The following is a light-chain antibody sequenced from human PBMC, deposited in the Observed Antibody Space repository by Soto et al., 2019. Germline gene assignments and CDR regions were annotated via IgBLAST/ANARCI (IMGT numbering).Light chain of an antibody. CDR3: GAWDGGLSVVL. CDR1: SSNIGTYY. CDR2: DND. Sequence: QSVLTQPPSISAAPGQKVTISCSGSSSNIGTYYVSWYQQLPGTAPKLLISDNDDRPSGIPDRFSGSKSGTSATLDITGLQTGDEADYYCGAWDGGLSVVLFGGGTKLTVL. J-gene: IGLJ2*01. V-gene: IGLV1-51*01.